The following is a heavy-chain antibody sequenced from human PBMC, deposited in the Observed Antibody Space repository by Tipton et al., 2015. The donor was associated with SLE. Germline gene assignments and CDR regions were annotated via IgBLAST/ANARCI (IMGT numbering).Heavy chain of an antibody. V-gene: IGHV4-31*03. CDR1: GGSISSGGYY. D-gene: IGHD5-18*01. CDR3: ARDNTAMARPGDAFDI. J-gene: IGHJ3*02. Sequence: TLSLTCTVSGGSISSGGYYWSWIRQHPGKGLEWIGYIYYSGSTYYNPSLKSRVTISVDTSKNQFSLKLSSVTAADTAVYYCARDNTAMARPGDAFDIWGQGTMVTVSS. CDR2: IYYSGST.